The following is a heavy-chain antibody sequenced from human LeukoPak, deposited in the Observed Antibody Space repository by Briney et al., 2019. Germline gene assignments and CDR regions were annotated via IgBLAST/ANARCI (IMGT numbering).Heavy chain of an antibody. J-gene: IGHJ4*02. CDR1: GGSISSYY. CDR3: ARDTYYYDSSGFNTLDY. V-gene: IGHV4-59*12. D-gene: IGHD3-22*01. CDR2: IYYSGST. Sequence: SETLSLTCTVSGGSISSYYWSWIRQPPGKGLEWIGYIYYSGSTNYNPSLKSRVTISVDTSKNQFSLKLSSVTAADTAVYYCARDTYYYDSSGFNTLDYWGQGTLVTVSS.